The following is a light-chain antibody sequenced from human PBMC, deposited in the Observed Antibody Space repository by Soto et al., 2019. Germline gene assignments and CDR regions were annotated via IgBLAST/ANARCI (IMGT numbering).Light chain of an antibody. CDR2: DVS. J-gene: IGKJ4*01. Sequence: EVVLTQFPATLSVSSGERATLSCRASRSVGSNLAWYQHKPGQVPRLLMYDVSTRAAGTPARFGGSGSGTEFTLTISSPQSEDFANYYCQQYSDWFTLGGGTKVEIK. CDR1: RSVGSN. V-gene: IGKV3D-15*01. CDR3: QQYSDWFT.